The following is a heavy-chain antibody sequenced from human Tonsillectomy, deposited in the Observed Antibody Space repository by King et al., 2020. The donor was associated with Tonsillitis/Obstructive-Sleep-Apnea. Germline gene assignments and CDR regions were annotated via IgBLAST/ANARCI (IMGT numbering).Heavy chain of an antibody. D-gene: IGHD3-22*01. CDR2: IYPGDSVT. Sequence: QLVQSGAEVKKPGESLKISCKGSGYSFTSYWIGWVRQMPGKGLEWIVIIYPGDSVTRYSPSFQGHATDSADKSFSTAYLPGSSLKASATAMSYCASLLYYDSSGYYSLHYFDYWGQGTLVTVSS. J-gene: IGHJ4*02. V-gene: IGHV5-51*01. CDR3: ASLLYYDSSGYYSLHYFDY. CDR1: GYSFTSYW.